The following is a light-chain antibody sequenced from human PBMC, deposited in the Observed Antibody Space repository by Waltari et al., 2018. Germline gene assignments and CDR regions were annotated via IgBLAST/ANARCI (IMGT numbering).Light chain of an antibody. V-gene: IGLV2-14*01. CDR2: HVS. CDR3: SSYRSGSTLV. CDR1: TSDISVYKY. Sequence: QSALTQPASVSGSPGQSITISFTGTTSDISVYKYVSWYQQHPGKVPKVIIYHVSNRPSGISTRFSGSKSGNTASLTISGLQAEDEADYYCSSYRSGSTLVFGGGTKVTVL. J-gene: IGLJ2*01.